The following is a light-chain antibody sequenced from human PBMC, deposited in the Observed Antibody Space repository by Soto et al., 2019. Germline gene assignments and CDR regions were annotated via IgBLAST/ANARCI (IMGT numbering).Light chain of an antibody. Sequence: QSALTQPASVSGSPGQSITISCTGTSSDIGNYNFVSWYQQHPGKAPKLMIHDVSNRPSGVSDRFSGSKSGNTASLTVSGLQAEDEAAYYCSSYTSSRTLVFGGGTKLTVL. V-gene: IGLV2-14*03. CDR3: SSYTSSRTLV. CDR1: SSDIGNYNF. CDR2: DVS. J-gene: IGLJ2*01.